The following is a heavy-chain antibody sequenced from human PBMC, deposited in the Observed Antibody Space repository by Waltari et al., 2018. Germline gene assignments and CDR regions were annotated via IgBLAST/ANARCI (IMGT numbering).Heavy chain of an antibody. J-gene: IGHJ4*02. CDR1: VGSFSGYF. Sequence: QVHLQQWGAGLLKPSETLSLTCAVSVGSFSGYFWSWFRPPPGKGLEWLGEINHSGYTNYNPSLKSRVTISVDTSKNQFSLKLSSVTAADTAVYYCAREGRAAAGTDYWSQGTLVTVSS. D-gene: IGHD6-13*01. CDR3: AREGRAAAGTDY. CDR2: INHSGYT. V-gene: IGHV4-34*02.